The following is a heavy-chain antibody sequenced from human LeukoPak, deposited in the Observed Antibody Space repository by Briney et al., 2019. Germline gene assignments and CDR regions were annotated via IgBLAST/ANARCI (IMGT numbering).Heavy chain of an antibody. Sequence: PSETLSLTCTVSGGSISSYYWSWIRQPPGKGLEWIGYIYYSGSTNYNPSLKSRVTISVDTSKNQLSLKLSSVTAADTAVYYCARSRVYYDSSLGYWGQGTLVTVSS. V-gene: IGHV4-59*08. D-gene: IGHD3-22*01. J-gene: IGHJ4*02. CDR2: IYYSGST. CDR1: GGSISSYY. CDR3: ARSRVYYDSSLGY.